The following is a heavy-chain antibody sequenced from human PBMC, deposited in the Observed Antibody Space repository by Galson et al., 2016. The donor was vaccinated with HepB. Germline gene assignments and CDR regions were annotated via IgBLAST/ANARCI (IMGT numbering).Heavy chain of an antibody. Sequence: VKVSCKVSGNSFSDSYIHWVRQAPGKGLEWLGLVDPADDDIIVAERFQGRISIIADTSRDTAYMELNSLTSEDTAVYFCARMRPGESAFDLWGQGTRVTVSS. J-gene: IGHJ3*01. D-gene: IGHD3-16*01. V-gene: IGHV1-69-2*01. CDR2: VDPADDDI. CDR3: ARMRPGESAFDL. CDR1: GNSFSDSY.